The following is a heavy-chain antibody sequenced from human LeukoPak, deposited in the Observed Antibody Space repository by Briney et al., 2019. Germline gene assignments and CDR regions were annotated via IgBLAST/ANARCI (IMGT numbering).Heavy chain of an antibody. CDR1: GYSFTNYW. Sequence: GESLKISCKGSGYSFTNYWIGWVRQMPGKGLEWMGIIYPGDSDTRYSPSFQGQVTISADKSISTAYLQWSSLKASDTAMYYCARPSLYYYDSSGSVVFDIWGQGTMVTVSS. D-gene: IGHD3-22*01. CDR3: ARPSLYYYDSSGSVVFDI. V-gene: IGHV5-51*01. CDR2: IYPGDSDT. J-gene: IGHJ3*02.